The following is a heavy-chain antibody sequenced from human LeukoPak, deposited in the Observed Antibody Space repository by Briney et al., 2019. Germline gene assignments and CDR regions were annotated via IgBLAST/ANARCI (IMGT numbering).Heavy chain of an antibody. CDR2: INHSGST. V-gene: IGHV4-34*01. Sequence: IPSETLSLTCAVYGGSFSGYYWSWIRQPPGKGLEWIGEINHSGSTNYNPSLKSRVTISVDTSKNQFSLKLSSVTAADTAVYYCARRTYYYDSSGYSFPFVDYWGQGTLVTVSS. D-gene: IGHD3-22*01. CDR1: GGSFSGYY. J-gene: IGHJ4*02. CDR3: ARRTYYYDSSGYSFPFVDY.